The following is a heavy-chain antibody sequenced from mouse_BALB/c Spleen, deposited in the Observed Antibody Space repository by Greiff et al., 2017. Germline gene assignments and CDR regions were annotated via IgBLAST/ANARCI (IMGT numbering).Heavy chain of an antibody. V-gene: IGHV1-69*02. J-gene: IGHJ4*01. CDR3: TRWEDYAMDY. CDR2: IYPSDSYT. CDR1: GYTFTSYW. D-gene: IGHD4-1*01. Sequence: VQLQQPGAELVRPGASVKLSCKASGYTFTSYWINWVKQRPGQGLEWIGNIYPSDSYTNYNQKFKDKATLTVDKSSSTAYMQLSSPTSEDSAVYYCTRWEDYAMDYWGQGTSVTVSS.